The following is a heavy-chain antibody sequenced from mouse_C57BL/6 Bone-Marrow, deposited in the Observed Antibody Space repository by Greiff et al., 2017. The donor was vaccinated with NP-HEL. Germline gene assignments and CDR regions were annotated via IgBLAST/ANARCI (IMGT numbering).Heavy chain of an antibody. CDR3: ARERPQLPYFDY. Sequence: QVQLQQPGAELVKPGASVKMSCKASGYTFTSSWITWVKQRPGQGLEWIGDIYPGSGSTNYNEKFKSKATLTVDTSSSTAYMQLSSRTSEDSAVYYGARERPQLPYFDYWGQGTTLTVSS. J-gene: IGHJ2*01. CDR2: IYPGSGST. D-gene: IGHD6-1*01. V-gene: IGHV1-55*01. CDR1: GYTFTSSW.